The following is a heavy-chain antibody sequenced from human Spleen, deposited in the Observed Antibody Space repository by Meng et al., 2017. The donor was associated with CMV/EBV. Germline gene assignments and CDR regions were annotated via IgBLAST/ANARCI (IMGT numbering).Heavy chain of an antibody. CDR2: ISGSGSNT. CDR1: GFTFSSYA. D-gene: IGHD3-3*01. J-gene: IGHJ4*02. Sequence: GGSLRLSCTASGFTFSSYAMHWVRQAPGKGLEYVSVISGSGSNTYYADSVKGRFTISRDNSKNTLSLEMGSLRAEDMAVYYCARGDDNFWSGYYLDYWGQGTLVTVSS. V-gene: IGHV3-64*02. CDR3: ARGDDNFWSGYYLDY.